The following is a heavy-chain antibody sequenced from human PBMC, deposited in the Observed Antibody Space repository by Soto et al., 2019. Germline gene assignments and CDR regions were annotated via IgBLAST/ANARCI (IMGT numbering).Heavy chain of an antibody. J-gene: IGHJ6*03. D-gene: IGHD6-13*01. CDR3: ARDWYSSSWYGYYYYYMDV. CDR1: GYTFTSYY. Sequence: AXVKVSCKASGYTFTSYYMHWVRQAPGQCLEWMGIINPSGGSTSYAQKFQGRVTMTRDTSTSTVYMELSSLRSEDTAVYYCARDWYSSSWYGYYYYYMDVWGKGTTVTVSS. CDR2: INPSGGST. V-gene: IGHV1-46*03.